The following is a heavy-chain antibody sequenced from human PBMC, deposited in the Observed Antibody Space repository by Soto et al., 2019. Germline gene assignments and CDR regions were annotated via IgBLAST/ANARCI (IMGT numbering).Heavy chain of an antibody. Sequence: EVQLVESGGGLVQPGGSLRLSCAASGFTVSSYWMHWVRQAPGEGLVWVSRINADESTRSYADSVKGRFTISRDNAKNMLFLQMNSLGAEDTAVYYCARVAYGAYHFDSWGQGTLVT. J-gene: IGHJ4*02. V-gene: IGHV3-74*01. CDR1: GFTVSSYW. CDR3: ARVAYGAYHFDS. CDR2: INADESTR. D-gene: IGHD2-21*01.